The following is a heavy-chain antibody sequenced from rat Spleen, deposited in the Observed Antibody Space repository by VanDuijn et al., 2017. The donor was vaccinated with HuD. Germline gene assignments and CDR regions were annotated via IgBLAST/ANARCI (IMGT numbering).Heavy chain of an antibody. Sequence: EVQLVESGGGLVQPGRSLKLSCAASGFTFSDYYMAWVRQAPKKGLEWVASISCEDNSTYYGDSVKGRFTMSRDNAKSTLYLQMNSLRSEDTANYYCARQGYGGYSDWFAYWGQGTLVTVSA. CDR1: GFTFSDYY. J-gene: IGHJ3*01. D-gene: IGHD1-11*01. CDR2: ISCEDNST. V-gene: IGHV5-22*01. CDR3: ARQGYGGYSDWFAY.